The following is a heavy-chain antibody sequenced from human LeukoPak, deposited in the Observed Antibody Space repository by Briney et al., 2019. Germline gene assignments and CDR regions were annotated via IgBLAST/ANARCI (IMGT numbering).Heavy chain of an antibody. D-gene: IGHD3-9*01. CDR3: AREDDWAFDI. CDR2: ISSSSSYI. V-gene: IGHV3-21*01. CDR1: GFTFSSYS. J-gene: IGHJ3*02. Sequence: GGSLRLSCAASGFTFSSYSMNWVRQAPGKALEWVSSISSSSSYIYYADSVKGRFTISRDNAKNSLYLQMNSLRAEDTAVYYCAREDDWAFDIWGQGTMVTVSS.